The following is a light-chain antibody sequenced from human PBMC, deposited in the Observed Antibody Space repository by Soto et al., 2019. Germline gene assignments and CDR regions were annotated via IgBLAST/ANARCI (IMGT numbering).Light chain of an antibody. Sequence: QSVLTQPPSVSAAPGQKVTISCSGSNSNIGNNYVSWYQQLPGTAPKLLIYDNNKRPAGIPDRISGSKSGTSATLGITGLQTGDEADYHCGAWDSSLSAYVFGTGTKATVL. J-gene: IGLJ1*01. CDR3: GAWDSSLSAYV. V-gene: IGLV1-51*01. CDR1: NSNIGNNY. CDR2: DNN.